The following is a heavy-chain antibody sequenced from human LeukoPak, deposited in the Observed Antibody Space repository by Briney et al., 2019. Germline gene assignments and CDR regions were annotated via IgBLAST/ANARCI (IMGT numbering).Heavy chain of an antibody. CDR3: ARDGPKHCSNGVCYAPVDR. V-gene: IGHV3-21*01. CDR1: GFTFSSYS. D-gene: IGHD2-8*01. CDR2: ISSGSSYI. Sequence: PGGSLTLSCAVSGFTFSSYSMNWVRQAPGKGLEWVSSISSGSSYIYYADSVKGRFTISRDNAKNSLYLQMNSLRAEDTAVYYCARDGPKHCSNGVCYAPVDRWGQGSLVTVSS. J-gene: IGHJ5*02.